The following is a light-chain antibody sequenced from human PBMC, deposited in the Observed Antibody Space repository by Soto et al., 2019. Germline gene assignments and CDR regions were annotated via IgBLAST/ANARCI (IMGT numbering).Light chain of an antibody. V-gene: IGKV3-20*01. CDR2: GAS. CDR1: QSVSSSY. CDR3: QQYGSSPLT. J-gene: IGKJ4*01. Sequence: EIVLTQSPGTLSLSPGERATLSCRASQSVSSSYLAWYQQKPGQAPRFLIYGASIRATGIPDRFSGSGSGTDFTLTISRLEPEDFAVYYCQQYGSSPLTFGGGTTVEI.